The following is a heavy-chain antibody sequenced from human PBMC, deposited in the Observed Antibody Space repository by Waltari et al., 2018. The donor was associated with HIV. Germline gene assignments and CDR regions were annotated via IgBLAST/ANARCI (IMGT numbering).Heavy chain of an antibody. CDR2: INREGSIK. Sequence: EVQLVESGGGLVQPGGSLRLSRAVSGFTFSGYTMNWVRQAPGKRLEWVSYINREGSIKYYADSVKGRFTISRDNAKNSLYLQMSGLRGEDTAVYYCASGRIFDESGYYGKFWGQGTRVTVAS. V-gene: IGHV3-48*04. CDR3: ASGRIFDESGYYGKF. CDR1: GFTFSGYT. D-gene: IGHD3-22*01. J-gene: IGHJ4*02.